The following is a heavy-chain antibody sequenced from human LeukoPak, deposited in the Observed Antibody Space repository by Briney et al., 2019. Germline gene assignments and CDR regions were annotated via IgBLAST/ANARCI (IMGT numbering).Heavy chain of an antibody. J-gene: IGHJ4*02. CDR2: ISYDGSNK. CDR3: ARVPAPTTVVTLFAY. Sequence: GGSLRLSCAASGFTFSSYAMHWVRQAPGKGLEWVAVISYDGSNKYYADSVKGRFTISRDNSKNTLYLQMNSLRAEDTAVYYCARVPAPTTVVTLFAYWGQGTLVTVSS. D-gene: IGHD4-23*01. CDR1: GFTFSSYA. V-gene: IGHV3-30-3*01.